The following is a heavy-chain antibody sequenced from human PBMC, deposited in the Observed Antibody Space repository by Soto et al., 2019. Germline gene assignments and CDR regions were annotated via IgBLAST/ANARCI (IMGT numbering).Heavy chain of an antibody. CDR2: TIPIFGTA. CDR1: GGTFSSYA. J-gene: IGHJ6*02. CDR3: ASPGGGRNYYYYGMDV. D-gene: IGHD1-1*01. Sequence: QVQLVQSGAEVKKPGSSVKVSCKASGGTFSSYAISWVRQAPGQGLEWMGGTIPIFGTANYAQKFQGRVTITADESTRTAYMELSSLRSEDTAVYYCASPGGGRNYYYYGMDVWGQGTTVTVSS. V-gene: IGHV1-69*12.